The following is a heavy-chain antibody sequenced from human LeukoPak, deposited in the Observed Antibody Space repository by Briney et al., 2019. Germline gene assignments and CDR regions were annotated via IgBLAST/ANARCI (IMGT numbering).Heavy chain of an antibody. CDR2: IYYSGST. V-gene: IGHV4-59*08. D-gene: IGHD3-10*01. J-gene: IGHJ4*02. Sequence: SETLSPTCTVSGGSISSYYWSWIRQPPGKGLEWIGYIYYSGSTNYNPSLKSRVTISVDTSKNQFSLKLSSVTAADTAVYYCARASGWFGEFYYFDYWGQGTLVTVSS. CDR1: GGSISSYY. CDR3: ARASGWFGEFYYFDY.